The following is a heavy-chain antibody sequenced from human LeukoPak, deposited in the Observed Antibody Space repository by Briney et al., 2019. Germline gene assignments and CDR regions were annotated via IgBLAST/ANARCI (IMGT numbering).Heavy chain of an antibody. V-gene: IGHV3-49*04. CDR1: GFTVSSNY. D-gene: IGHD3-10*01. Sequence: PGGSLRLSCAASGFTVSSNYMSWVRQAPGEGLEWVSFIRSKAYGGTTEYAASVKGRFTISRDDSKSIAYLQMNSLKTEDTAVYYCIGSFGELTFFDYWGQGILVTVSS. CDR3: IGSFGELTFFDY. CDR2: IRSKAYGGTT. J-gene: IGHJ4*02.